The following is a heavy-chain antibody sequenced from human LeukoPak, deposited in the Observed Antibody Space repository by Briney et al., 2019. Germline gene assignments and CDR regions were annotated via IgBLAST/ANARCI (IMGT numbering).Heavy chain of an antibody. CDR2: IYTSGST. CDR3: ASPGERDYFDY. D-gene: IGHD7-27*01. Sequence: SETLSLTCTVSGGSISSYYWSWIRQPPGKGLEWIGYIYTSGSTNYNPSLKSRVTISVDTSKNQFPLKLSSVTAADTAVYYCASPGERDYFDYWGQGTLVTVSS. J-gene: IGHJ4*02. V-gene: IGHV4-4*09. CDR1: GGSISSYY.